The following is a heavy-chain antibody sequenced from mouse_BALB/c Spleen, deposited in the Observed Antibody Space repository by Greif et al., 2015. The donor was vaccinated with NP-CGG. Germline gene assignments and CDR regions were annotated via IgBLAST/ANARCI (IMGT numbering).Heavy chain of an antibody. V-gene: IGHV5-6-4*01. CDR2: ISSGGSYT. CDR3: TRDGITTAYFDY. J-gene: IGHJ2*01. D-gene: IGHD1-2*01. Sequence: EVKLQESGGGLVKPGGSLKLSCAASGFTFSSYTMSWVRQTPEKRLEWVATISSGGSYTYYPDSVKGRFTISRDNAKNTLYLQMSSLKSEDTAMYYCTRDGITTAYFDYWGLGTTLTVSS. CDR1: GFTFSSYT.